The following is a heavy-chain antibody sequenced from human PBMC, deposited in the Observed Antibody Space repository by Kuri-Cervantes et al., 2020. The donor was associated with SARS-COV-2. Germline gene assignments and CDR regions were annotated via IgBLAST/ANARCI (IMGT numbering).Heavy chain of an antibody. CDR2: ISYDGSNK. J-gene: IGHJ3*02. V-gene: IGHV3-30-3*01. CDR1: GFTFSSYA. D-gene: IGHD1-26*01. CDR3: AREGSYGYAFDI. Sequence: LTCAASGFTFSSYAMHWVRQAPGKGLEWVAVISYDGSNKYYADSVKGRFTISRDNSKNTLYLQMNSLRAEDTAVYYCAREGSYGYAFDIWGQGTMVTVSS.